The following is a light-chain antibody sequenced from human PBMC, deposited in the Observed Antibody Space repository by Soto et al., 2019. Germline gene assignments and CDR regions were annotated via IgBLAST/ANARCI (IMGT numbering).Light chain of an antibody. V-gene: IGLV2-14*01. Sequence: QSALTQPASVSGSPGQSITISCTGTSSDVGGYNCVSWYQQHPGKAPKLMIYDVSNRPSGVSNRFSGSKSGNTASLTISGLQAEDEADYYCSSYTSSYLAVFGGGTKLTVL. CDR2: DVS. CDR3: SSYTSSYLAV. CDR1: SSDVGGYNC. J-gene: IGLJ2*01.